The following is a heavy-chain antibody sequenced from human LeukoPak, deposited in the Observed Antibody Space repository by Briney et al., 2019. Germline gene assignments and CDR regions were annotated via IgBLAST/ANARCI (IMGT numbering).Heavy chain of an antibody. CDR1: GYTFTSYG. Sequence: GASVKVSCKASGYTFTSYGISWVRQAPGQGLEWMGWISAYNGNTNYAQKLQGRVTMTTDTSTSTAYMELRSLRSDDTAVYYCARDYSITMIVVPTRGAFDIWGQGTMVTVSS. CDR2: ISAYNGNT. CDR3: ARDYSITMIVVPTRGAFDI. D-gene: IGHD3-22*01. J-gene: IGHJ3*02. V-gene: IGHV1-18*01.